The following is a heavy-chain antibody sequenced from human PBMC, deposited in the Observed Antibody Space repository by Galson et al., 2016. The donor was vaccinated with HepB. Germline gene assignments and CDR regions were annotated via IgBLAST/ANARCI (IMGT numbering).Heavy chain of an antibody. J-gene: IGHJ6*02. Sequence: SLRLSCAASGFPFHIYWMHWVRQAPGQGLEWVSRINGDDTIINYADSVKGRFTISRDNAKNTVYLDMTGLRADDTAMCYCAARRTGYGTDFWGQGTTVIVSS. CDR1: GFPFHIYW. CDR3: AARRTGYGTDF. CDR2: INGDDTII. V-gene: IGHV3-74*01. D-gene: IGHD1-14*01.